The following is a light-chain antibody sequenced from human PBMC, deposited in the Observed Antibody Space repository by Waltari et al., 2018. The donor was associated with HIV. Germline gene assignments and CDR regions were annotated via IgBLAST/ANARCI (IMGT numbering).Light chain of an antibody. CDR2: RNN. CDR1: SSNLGSNY. J-gene: IGLJ3*02. V-gene: IGLV1-47*03. Sequence: QSVLTQPPSASGTPGQRVTISCSGSSSNLGSNYVYWYQQLPGTAPKLLIFRNNQRPSGVPDRFSGSKSGTSASLAISGLWSEDEADYYCAAWDDSLSGRVFGGGTKLTVL. CDR3: AAWDDSLSGRV.